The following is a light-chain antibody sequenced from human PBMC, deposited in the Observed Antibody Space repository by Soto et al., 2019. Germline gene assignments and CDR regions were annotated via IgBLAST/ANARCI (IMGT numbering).Light chain of an antibody. J-gene: IGLJ2*01. CDR1: SSNIGAGYD. V-gene: IGLV1-40*01. Sequence: QSVLTQPPSVSGAPGQRATISCTGSSSNIGAGYDVHWYQQLPGTAPKLLIYGNSNRPSGVPDRFSGSKSGTSASLAITGLQAEDEAHYYCQSYDSSLSGSVVFGGGTKLTVL. CDR3: QSYDSSLSGSVV. CDR2: GNS.